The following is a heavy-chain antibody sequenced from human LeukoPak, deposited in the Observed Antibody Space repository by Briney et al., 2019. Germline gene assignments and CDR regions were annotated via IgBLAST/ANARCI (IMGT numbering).Heavy chain of an antibody. D-gene: IGHD5-18*01. Sequence: PGGSLRLSCVVSGFTVSSNYMSWVRQAPGKGLEWVSVIYSGGVTYYADSVKGRFTISRDNSKNTLYLQMTRLRAEDTAVYYCAKEGYSYGLDYWGQGTLVTVSS. CDR1: GFTVSSNY. CDR2: IYSGGVT. CDR3: AKEGYSYGLDY. J-gene: IGHJ4*02. V-gene: IGHV3-66*01.